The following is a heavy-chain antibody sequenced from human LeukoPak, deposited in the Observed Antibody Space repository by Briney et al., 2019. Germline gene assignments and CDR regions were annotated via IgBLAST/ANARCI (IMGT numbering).Heavy chain of an antibody. D-gene: IGHD3-9*01. CDR1: GLTVSMYW. CDR2: IKQDGSEK. Sequence: PGGSLRLACAAAGLTVSMYWMSWVRQAPGKWRGWVANIKQDGSEKFYVGSVKRRFTISRDNHKNSLYLQMNSLRAEDTAVYYCARDPSYDILTGYKYAFDVWGQGTMVTVSS. CDR3: ARDPSYDILTGYKYAFDV. V-gene: IGHV3-7*01. J-gene: IGHJ3*01.